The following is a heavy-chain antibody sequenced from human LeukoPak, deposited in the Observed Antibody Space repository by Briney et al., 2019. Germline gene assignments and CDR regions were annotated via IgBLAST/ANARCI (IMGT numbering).Heavy chain of an antibody. CDR3: ARGQQSLVLNY. V-gene: IGHV1-69*04. CDR2: IIPILGIA. Sequence: SVKVSCKASGGTFSSYAISWVRQAPGQGLEWMGRIIPILGIANYAQKFQGRVTITADKSTSTAYMELSSLRSEDTAVYYCARGQQSLVLNYWGQGTLVTVSS. J-gene: IGHJ4*02. D-gene: IGHD2-8*02. CDR1: GGTFSSYA.